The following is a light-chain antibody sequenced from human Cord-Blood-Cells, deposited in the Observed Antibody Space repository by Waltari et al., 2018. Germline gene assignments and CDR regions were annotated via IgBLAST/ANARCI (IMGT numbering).Light chain of an antibody. CDR3: SSYTSSTWV. Sequence: QSALTQPASVSGSPGQSITISCTGTSSDVGGYNYVSWYQQHPGKAPKLMIYDVSKRPLGVSNRFSGSKSGDTASLTISGLQAEDEADYYCSSYTSSTWVFGGGTKLTVL. CDR1: SSDVGGYNY. J-gene: IGLJ3*02. V-gene: IGLV2-14*01. CDR2: DVS.